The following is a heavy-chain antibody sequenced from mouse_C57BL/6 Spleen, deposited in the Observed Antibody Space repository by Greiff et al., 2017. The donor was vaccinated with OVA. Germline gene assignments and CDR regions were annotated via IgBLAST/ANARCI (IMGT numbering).Heavy chain of an antibody. CDR2: IYIGNGYT. V-gene: IGHV1-58*01. Sequence: EVQGVESGPELVKPGASVKISCKTSGYTFTSYGINWVKQRPGQGLEWIGYIYIGNGYTEYNEKFKGKATLTSDTSSSTAYMQLSSLTSEDSAIYFCAREMVYYGNYTTYFDVWGTGTTVTVSS. CDR3: AREMVYYGNYTTYFDV. CDR1: GYTFTSYG. D-gene: IGHD2-1*01. J-gene: IGHJ1*03.